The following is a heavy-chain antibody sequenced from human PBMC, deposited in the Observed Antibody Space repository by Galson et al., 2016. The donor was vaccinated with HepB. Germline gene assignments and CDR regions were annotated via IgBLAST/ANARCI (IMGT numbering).Heavy chain of an antibody. CDR3: ARDSPSGSSGWYANFDS. J-gene: IGHJ4*02. D-gene: IGHD6-19*01. V-gene: IGHV1-46*01. CDR2: INPRSGGT. CDR1: GYTFINYY. Sequence: SVKVSCKASGYTFINYYMHWVRQAPGQGLEWMGIINPRSGGTSYAQKFQGRVTMTRDTSTSTIYMELSSLRSEDTAVYYCARDSPSGSSGWYANFDSWGQGTLATVSS.